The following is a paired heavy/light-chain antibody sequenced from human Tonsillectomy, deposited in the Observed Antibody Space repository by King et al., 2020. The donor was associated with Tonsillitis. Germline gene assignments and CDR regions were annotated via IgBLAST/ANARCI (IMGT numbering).Heavy chain of an antibody. J-gene: IGHJ4*02. V-gene: IGHV5-51*03. CDR2: IYPGDSDS. CDR1: GYSFTSYW. D-gene: IGHD3-3*01. Sequence: EVQLVQSGAEVKKPGESLKISCKGSGYSFTSYWIGWVRQVPGKGLEWMGIIYPGDSDSRYSPSLQGQVTISADKSTSTAYLQWSSLKASDTAMYYCATRNYDFWGAPFDYWGQGTLVTVSS. CDR3: ATRNYDFWGAPFDY.
Light chain of an antibody. CDR1: QSVSSY. V-gene: IGKV3-11*01. CDR3: QHRNNWPWT. Sequence: EIVLTQSPATLSLSPGERATLSCRASQSVSSYLAWYQQKPGQAPRLLIYDALNRATGIPARFSGSGSGTDFTLTISSLEPEDFAVYYCQHRNNWPWTFGQGTKVELK. CDR2: DAL. J-gene: IGKJ1*01.